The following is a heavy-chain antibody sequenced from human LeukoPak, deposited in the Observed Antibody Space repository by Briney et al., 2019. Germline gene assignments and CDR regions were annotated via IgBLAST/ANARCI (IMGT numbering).Heavy chain of an antibody. D-gene: IGHD4-17*01. V-gene: IGHV4-39*01. CDR2: IYYSGST. Sequence: SQTLSLTCTVSGGSISSGSYYWSWIRQPPGKGLEWIGSIYYSGSTYYNPSLKSRVTISVDTSKNQFSLKLSSVTAADTSVYYCARSSYDYGDPGLPWGAFDIWGQGTMVTVSS. CDR1: GGSISSGSYY. CDR3: ARSSYDYGDPGLPWGAFDI. J-gene: IGHJ3*02.